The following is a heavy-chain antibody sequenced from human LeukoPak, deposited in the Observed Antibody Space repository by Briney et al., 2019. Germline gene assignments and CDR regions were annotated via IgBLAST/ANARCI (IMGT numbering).Heavy chain of an antibody. CDR3: ASLYGSGKRWVDP. D-gene: IGHD3-10*01. V-gene: IGHV3-30*03. CDR1: GFTFSSYG. Sequence: GGSLRLSCAASGFTFSSYGMHWVRQAPGKGLEWVAVIPYDGSNKYYADSVKGRFTISRDNSKNTLYLQMNSLKTEDTAVYYCASLYGSGKRWVDPWGQGTLVTVSS. J-gene: IGHJ5*02. CDR2: IPYDGSNK.